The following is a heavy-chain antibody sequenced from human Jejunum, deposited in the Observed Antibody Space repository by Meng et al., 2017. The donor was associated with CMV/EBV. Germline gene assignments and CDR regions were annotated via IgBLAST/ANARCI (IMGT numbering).Heavy chain of an antibody. CDR3: AIRPLSWFDP. V-gene: IGHV4-39*07. CDR2: ISYRGTT. Sequence: QLQLQEAGPGLGKASDTLSFTCTVDGGTNSSSNYYWDWIRQPPGKGMEWMGSISYRGTTYYSLSLKSRITISLDTSNNQFSLRLTSVTAADSAVYYCAIRPLSWFDPWGQGTLVTVSS. J-gene: IGHJ5*02. CDR1: GGTNSSSNYY.